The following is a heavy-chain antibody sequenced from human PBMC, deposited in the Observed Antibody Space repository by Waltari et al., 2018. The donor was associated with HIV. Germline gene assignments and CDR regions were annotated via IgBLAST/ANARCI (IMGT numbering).Heavy chain of an antibody. CDR2: IYSGGSR. D-gene: IGHD1-26*01. V-gene: IGHV3-53*01. CDR3: ARDPRSSGYYGMDV. Sequence: EVQLVESGGGLIEPGGSLRLSCAASGLTVRSHYMSWVRQAPGKGLEWVSVIYSGGSRYYADSVKGRFTISRDNSKNTLSLHMNSLGPEDTAVYYCARDPRSSGYYGMDVWGQGTTVTVSS. CDR1: GLTVRSHY. J-gene: IGHJ6*02.